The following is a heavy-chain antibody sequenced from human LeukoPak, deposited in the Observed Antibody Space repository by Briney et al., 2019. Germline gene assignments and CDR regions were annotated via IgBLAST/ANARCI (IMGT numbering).Heavy chain of an antibody. CDR2: INQDGSQK. Sequence: GGSLRLSCAASGFTFGRYWMTWVRQAPGKGLEWVANINQDGSQKYYVDSVKGRFTISRANAQRSLYLQMNGLRAEDTAEYYCARDVYQLGSSYYGMDVWGQGTTVTVSS. CDR3: ARDVYQLGSSYYGMDV. D-gene: IGHD1-26*01. V-gene: IGHV3-7*01. J-gene: IGHJ6*02. CDR1: GFTFGRYW.